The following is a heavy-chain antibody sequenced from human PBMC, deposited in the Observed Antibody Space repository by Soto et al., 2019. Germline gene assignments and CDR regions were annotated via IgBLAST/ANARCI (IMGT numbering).Heavy chain of an antibody. CDR1: GYTFSDYY. J-gene: IGHJ4*02. D-gene: IGHD3-3*01. Sequence: QVQSVESGGDLVKPGGSLRLSCAASGYTFSDYYKSWIRQAPGKGLEWISYIDTSGTKIYYADSVKGRFTITRDNAKNSLYLEMNSRRDEDTAVYYCASHYDMWSGYLSPVDYWGQGTLVTVSS. V-gene: IGHV3-11*01. CDR2: IDTSGTKI. CDR3: ASHYDMWSGYLSPVDY.